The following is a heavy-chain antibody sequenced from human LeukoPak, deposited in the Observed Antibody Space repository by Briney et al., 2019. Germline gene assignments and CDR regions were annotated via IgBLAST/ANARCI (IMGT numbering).Heavy chain of an antibody. V-gene: IGHV3-23*01. Sequence: GGSLRLSCAASGFTFSSYAMSWVRQAPGKGLEWVSAISGSGGSTYYADSVKGRFTISRDNSKNTLYLQMNSLRAEDTAVYYCARVRGGTSYYYGMDVWGQGTTVTVSS. CDR1: GFTFSSYA. D-gene: IGHD2-2*01. CDR3: ARVRGGTSYYYGMDV. CDR2: ISGSGGST. J-gene: IGHJ6*02.